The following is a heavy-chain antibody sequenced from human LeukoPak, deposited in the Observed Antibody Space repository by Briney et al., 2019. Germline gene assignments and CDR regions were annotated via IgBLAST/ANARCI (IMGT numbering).Heavy chain of an antibody. CDR3: ARHGAPYYYDSSGPNWFDP. Sequence: SETLSLICNVSGGSISSYYWGWIRQPPGKGLEWIGYIYYTGSTNYSPSLRSRVTISLDTSKNQFSLKLSSVTAADTAVYYCARHGAPYYYDSSGPNWFDPWGQGTLVTVSS. V-gene: IGHV4-59*08. CDR2: IYYTGST. CDR1: GGSISSYY. D-gene: IGHD3-22*01. J-gene: IGHJ5*02.